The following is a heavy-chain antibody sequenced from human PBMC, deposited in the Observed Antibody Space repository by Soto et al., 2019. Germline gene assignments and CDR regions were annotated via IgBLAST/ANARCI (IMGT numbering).Heavy chain of an antibody. D-gene: IGHD2-8*01. J-gene: IGHJ4*02. Sequence: QVQLQQWGAGLLKPSETLSLTCAVSGGSFSTDYWWSWVRQPPGKGLEWIGEVHHSGTTNYIQSLKSRVTMSVDKSGNQVSLELTSVAAADTAVYYCARGVSFRWVYWGQGTLVTVSS. CDR2: VHHSGTT. CDR1: GGSFSTDYW. V-gene: IGHV4-4*02. CDR3: ARGVSFRWVY.